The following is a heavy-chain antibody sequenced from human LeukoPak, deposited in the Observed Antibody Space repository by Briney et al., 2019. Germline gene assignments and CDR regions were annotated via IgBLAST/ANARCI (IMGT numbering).Heavy chain of an antibody. J-gene: IGHJ4*02. CDR3: ARDAVGATTKGFDY. CDR1: GGSISSGGYY. V-gene: IGHV4-61*02. CDR2: IYTSGST. D-gene: IGHD1-26*01. Sequence: PSETLSLTCTVSGGSISSGGYYWSWIRQPAGKGLEWIGRIYTSGSTNYNPSLKSRVTISVDTSKNQFSLKLSSVTAADTAVYYCARDAVGATTKGFDYWGQGTLVTVSS.